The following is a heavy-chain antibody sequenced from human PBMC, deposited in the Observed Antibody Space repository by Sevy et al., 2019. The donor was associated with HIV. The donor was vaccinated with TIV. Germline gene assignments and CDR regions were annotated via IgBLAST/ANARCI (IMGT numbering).Heavy chain of an antibody. J-gene: IGHJ6*02. D-gene: IGHD2-15*01. CDR3: ARGLLLPYYYYGMDV. CDR1: GGTFSSYA. Sequence: ASVKVSCKASGGTFSSYAISWVRQAPGQGLEWMGGIIPIFGTANYAQKFQGRVTITADESTSTAYMELSSLRSEDTAVYYWARGLLLPYYYYGMDVWGQGTTVTVSS. V-gene: IGHV1-69*13. CDR2: IIPIFGTA.